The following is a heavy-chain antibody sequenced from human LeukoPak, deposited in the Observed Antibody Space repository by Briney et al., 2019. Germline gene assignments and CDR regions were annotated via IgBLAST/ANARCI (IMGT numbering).Heavy chain of an antibody. CDR3: AKDKTVTTGGFDY. J-gene: IGHJ4*02. D-gene: IGHD4-17*01. CDR1: GFTFSSYA. Sequence: PGGSLRLSCAASGFTFSSYAMSWVRQAPGKGLEWVSAISGSGGSTYYADSVKGRFTISRDNSKNTLYLQMNSLKAEDTAVYYCAKDKTVTTGGFDYWGQGTLVTVSS. V-gene: IGHV3-23*01. CDR2: ISGSGGST.